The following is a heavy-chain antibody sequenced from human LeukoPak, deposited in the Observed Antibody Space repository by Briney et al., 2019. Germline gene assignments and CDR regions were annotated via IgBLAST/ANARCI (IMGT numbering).Heavy chain of an antibody. CDR2: IYYSGST. CDR1: GGSISSYY. CDR3: ARGSSSLGCDY. V-gene: IGHV4-59*01. J-gene: IGHJ4*02. D-gene: IGHD6-13*01. Sequence: PSETLSLTCTVSGGSISSYYWSWIRQPPGKGLEWIGYIYYSGSTNYNPSLKSRVTISVDTSKNQFSLKLSSVTAADTAVYYCARGSSSLGCDYWGRGTLVTVSS.